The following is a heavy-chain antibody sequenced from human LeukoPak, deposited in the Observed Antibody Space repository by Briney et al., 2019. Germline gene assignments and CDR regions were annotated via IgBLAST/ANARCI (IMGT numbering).Heavy chain of an antibody. V-gene: IGHV4-59*01. CDR1: GGSISSYY. Sequence: SETLSLTCTVSGGSISSYYWSWIRQPPGKGLEWIGYIYYSGSTNYNPSLKSRVTISVDTSKNQFSLKLSSVTAADTAVYYCAGSGENYGYDWFDPWGQGTLVTVSS. J-gene: IGHJ5*02. CDR3: AGSGENYGYDWFDP. CDR2: IYYSGST. D-gene: IGHD5-18*01.